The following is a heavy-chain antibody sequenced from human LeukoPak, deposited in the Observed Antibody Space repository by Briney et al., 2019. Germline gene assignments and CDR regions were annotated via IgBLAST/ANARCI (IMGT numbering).Heavy chain of an antibody. CDR1: GYTFTSYG. J-gene: IGHJ4*02. Sequence: ASVKVSCKASGYTFTSYGISWVRQAPGQGLEWMGWISAYNGNTNYAQKLQGRVTMTTDTSTSTAYMELRSLRSDDTAVYYCARDEVGNPYLGYQLLLQLFDYWGQGTLVTVSS. D-gene: IGHD2-2*01. CDR2: ISAYNGNT. CDR3: ARDEVGNPYLGYQLLLQLFDY. V-gene: IGHV1-18*01.